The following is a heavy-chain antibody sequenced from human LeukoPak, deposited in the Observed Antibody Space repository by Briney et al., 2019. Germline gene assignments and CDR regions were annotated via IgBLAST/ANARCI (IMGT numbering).Heavy chain of an antibody. CDR3: ARRGSCSGGSCYTYYFDS. V-gene: IGHV3-20*04. CDR2: INWSDDTT. D-gene: IGHD2-15*01. Sequence: GGPLRLSCTASGFTFNDYGMSWVRQAPGKGLEWVSGINWSDDTTGYADSVKGRFTISRDNAKNSLYLQMSSLRAEDTALYYCARRGSCSGGSCYTYYFDSWGQGTLVTVSS. J-gene: IGHJ4*02. CDR1: GFTFNDYG.